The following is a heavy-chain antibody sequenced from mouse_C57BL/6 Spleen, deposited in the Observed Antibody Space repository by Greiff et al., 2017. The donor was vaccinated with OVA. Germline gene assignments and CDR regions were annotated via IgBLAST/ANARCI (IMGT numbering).Heavy chain of an antibody. CDR2: INPNNGGT. CDR3: ARSYGTTQAHFDY. V-gene: IGHV1-18*01. CDR1: GYTFTDYN. Sequence: EVQLQQSGPELVKPGASVKIPCKASGYTFTDYNMDWVKQSHGKSLEWIGDINPNNGGTTYNQKFKGKATLTVDKSSSTAYLELRSLTSEDTAVYYCARSYGTTQAHFDYWGQGTTLTVSS. D-gene: IGHD3-2*02. J-gene: IGHJ2*01.